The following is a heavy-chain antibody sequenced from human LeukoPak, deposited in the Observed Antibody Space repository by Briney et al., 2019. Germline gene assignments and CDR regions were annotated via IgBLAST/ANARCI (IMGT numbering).Heavy chain of an antibody. Sequence: GASVKVSCKASGYTFTGYYMHWVRQAPGQGLEWMGRINPNSGGTNYAQKFQGRVTMTRDTSISTAYMELSRLRSDGTAVYYCAREEEASYYDSSGYYYDYWGQGTLVTVSS. D-gene: IGHD3-22*01. V-gene: IGHV1-2*06. J-gene: IGHJ4*02. CDR1: GYTFTGYY. CDR3: AREEEASYYDSSGYYYDY. CDR2: INPNSGGT.